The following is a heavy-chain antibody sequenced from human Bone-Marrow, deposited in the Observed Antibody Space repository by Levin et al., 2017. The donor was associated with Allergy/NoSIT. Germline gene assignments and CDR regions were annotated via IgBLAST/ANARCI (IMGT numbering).Heavy chain of an antibody. D-gene: IGHD2-15*01. Sequence: GESLKISCAASGFTFSSYAMSWVRQAPGKGLEWVSAISGSGGSTYYADSVKGRFTISRDNSKNTLYLQMNSLRAEDTAVYYCAKALRLLLKLLDYWGQGTLVTVSS. CDR3: AKALRLLLKLLDY. V-gene: IGHV3-23*01. CDR1: GFTFSSYA. CDR2: ISGSGGST. J-gene: IGHJ4*02.